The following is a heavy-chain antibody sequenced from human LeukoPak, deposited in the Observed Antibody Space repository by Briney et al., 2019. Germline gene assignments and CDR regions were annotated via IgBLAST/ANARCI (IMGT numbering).Heavy chain of an antibody. Sequence: ASVKVSCKASGGTFSSYAISWVRQAPGQGLEWMGWISAYNGNTNYAQKLQGRVTMTTDTSTSTAYMELRSLRSDDTAVYYCARDQYSSSWYGTRLHTFDYWGQGTLVTVSS. D-gene: IGHD6-13*01. CDR1: GGTFSSYA. CDR2: ISAYNGNT. J-gene: IGHJ4*02. V-gene: IGHV1-18*01. CDR3: ARDQYSSSWYGTRLHTFDY.